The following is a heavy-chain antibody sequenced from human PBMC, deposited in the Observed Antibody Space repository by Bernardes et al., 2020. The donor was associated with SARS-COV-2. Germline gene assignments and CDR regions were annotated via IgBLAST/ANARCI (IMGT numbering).Heavy chain of an antibody. J-gene: IGHJ4*02. V-gene: IGHV2-5*02. Sequence: SGPTLLKPTQTLTLTCPFSGFSLSPTAVGVGWIRQTPGKALEWLTLIYWDDDKRYSPSLKSRLTITKDTSKNQAVLTMTNMDPVDTATYYCAHARGTGNSPVFDYWGQGTLVTVSS. CDR2: IYWDDDK. CDR1: GFSLSPTAVG. CDR3: AHARGTGNSPVFDY. D-gene: IGHD2-8*02.